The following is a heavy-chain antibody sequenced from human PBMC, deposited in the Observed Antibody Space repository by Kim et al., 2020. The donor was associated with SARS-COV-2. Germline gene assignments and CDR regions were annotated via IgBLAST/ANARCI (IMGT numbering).Heavy chain of an antibody. CDR3: ARTSVSGSSSYQYYG. Sequence: SETLSLTCTVSGGCISSSSYNWGWIRQATGKGVEWIGSIYYSGSTYHNPSLKSRVTISVHTTKNQFSLKLSYVTAADTAVYYCARTSVSGSSSYQYYG. V-gene: IGHV4-39*01. D-gene: IGHD2-2*01. J-gene: IGHJ6*01. CDR1: GGCISSSSYN. CDR2: IYYSGST.